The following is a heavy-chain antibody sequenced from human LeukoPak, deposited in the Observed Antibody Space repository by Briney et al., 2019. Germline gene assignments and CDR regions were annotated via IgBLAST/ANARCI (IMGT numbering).Heavy chain of an antibody. CDR1: GFTFSSYA. Sequence: GGSLRLSYAASGFTFSSYAMSWVRQAPGKGLEWVSAISGSGGSTYYADSVKGQFTISRDNSKNTLYMQMNSLRAEDTAVYYCAKATKNWGSGNYFDYWGQGTPVTVSS. D-gene: IGHD7-27*01. CDR3: AKATKNWGSGNYFDY. V-gene: IGHV3-23*01. J-gene: IGHJ4*02. CDR2: ISGSGGST.